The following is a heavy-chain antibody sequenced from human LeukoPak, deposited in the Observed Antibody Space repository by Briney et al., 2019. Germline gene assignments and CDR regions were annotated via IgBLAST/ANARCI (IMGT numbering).Heavy chain of an antibody. CDR3: ARSRQIQLWLEFDY. CDR1: GGSISSDTYY. CDR2: IYYSGST. Sequence: SETLSLTCTASGGSISSDTYYWGWIRQPPGKGLEWIGNIYYSGSTYYNPSLKSRVTISVDTSKNQFSLKLSSVTAADTAVYYCARSRQIQLWLEFDYWGQGTLVTVSS. V-gene: IGHV4-39*07. J-gene: IGHJ4*02. D-gene: IGHD5-18*01.